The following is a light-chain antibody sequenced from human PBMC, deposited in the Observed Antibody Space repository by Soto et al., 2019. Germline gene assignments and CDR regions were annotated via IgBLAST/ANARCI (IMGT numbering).Light chain of an antibody. Sequence: QLVLTQSPSSSASLGASVKLTCTLSSGHSSYDIAWHQQQPDKGPRYLMKLNSDGSHTEGDGIPDRFSGSSSGAERYLTISSLQSEDEADYYCQTWDTGTWVFVGGTKLTVL. CDR3: QTWDTGTWV. V-gene: IGLV4-69*01. CDR1: SGHSSYD. CDR2: LNSDGSH. J-gene: IGLJ3*02.